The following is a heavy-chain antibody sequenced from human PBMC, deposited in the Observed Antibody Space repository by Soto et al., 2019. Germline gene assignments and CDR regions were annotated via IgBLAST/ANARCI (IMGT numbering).Heavy chain of an antibody. CDR1: GFTFSSYW. Sequence: GGSLRLSCAASGFTFSSYWMGWVRQAPGKGLEWVANIKQDGSEKYYVDSVKGRFTISRDNAKNSLYLQMNSLRAEDTAVYYCARDLGYCTNGVCQYFDYWGQGTLVTVSS. CDR3: ARDLGYCTNGVCQYFDY. CDR2: IKQDGSEK. J-gene: IGHJ4*02. D-gene: IGHD2-8*01. V-gene: IGHV3-7*01.